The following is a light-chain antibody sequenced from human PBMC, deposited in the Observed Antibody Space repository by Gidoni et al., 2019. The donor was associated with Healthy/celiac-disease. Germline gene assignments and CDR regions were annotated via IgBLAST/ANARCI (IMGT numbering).Light chain of an antibody. J-gene: IGLJ2*01. Sequence: QPALPQPASVSGSPGQSITISCTGTSSDVGGYNYVSWYQQHPGKAPKLMIYDVSNRPSGVSNRFSGSKSGNTASLTISGLQAEDEADYYCSSYTSSSTSFGGGTKLTVL. V-gene: IGLV2-14*01. CDR1: SSDVGGYNY. CDR2: DVS. CDR3: SSYTSSSTS.